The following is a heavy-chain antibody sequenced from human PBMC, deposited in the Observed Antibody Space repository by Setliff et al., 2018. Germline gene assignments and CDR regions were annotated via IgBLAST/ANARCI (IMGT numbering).Heavy chain of an antibody. J-gene: IGHJ3*02. CDR1: GESFSGYY. V-gene: IGHV4-34*01. CDR3: AMILSGYSSSWGAFDI. Sequence: LSLTCAVYGESFSGYYWSWIRQPPGKGLEWIGEINHSGSTNYNPSLKSRVTISVDTSKNQFSLKLSSVTAADTAVYYCAMILSGYSSSWGAFDIWGQGTMVTVSS. D-gene: IGHD6-13*01. CDR2: INHSGST.